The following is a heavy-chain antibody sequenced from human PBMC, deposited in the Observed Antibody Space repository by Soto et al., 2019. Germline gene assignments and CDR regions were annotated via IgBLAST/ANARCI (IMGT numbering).Heavy chain of an antibody. Sequence: SLRLSCAASGFTFSSYGMHWVRQAPGKGLEWVAVIWYDGSNKYYADSVKGRFTISRDNSKNTLYLQMNSLRAEDTAVYYCARGIDIVVVVAASHEYLDYWGQGTLVTVSS. J-gene: IGHJ4*02. CDR1: GFTFSSYG. V-gene: IGHV3-33*01. D-gene: IGHD2-15*01. CDR2: IWYDGSNK. CDR3: ARGIDIVVVVAASHEYLDY.